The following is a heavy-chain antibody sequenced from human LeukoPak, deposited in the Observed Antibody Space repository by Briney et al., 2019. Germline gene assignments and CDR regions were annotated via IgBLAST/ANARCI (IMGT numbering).Heavy chain of an antibody. Sequence: GGSLRLSCVASGFTFSSYSMNWVRQAPGEGLEWVSYISSLSGTIYYADSVKGLFTISRDNAKNSLYLQMNSLRAEDTAVYYCARVAYSGSYFPFDYWGQGTLVTVSS. CDR3: ARVAYSGSYFPFDY. J-gene: IGHJ4*02. CDR1: GFTFSSYS. V-gene: IGHV3-48*01. CDR2: ISSLSGTI. D-gene: IGHD1-26*01.